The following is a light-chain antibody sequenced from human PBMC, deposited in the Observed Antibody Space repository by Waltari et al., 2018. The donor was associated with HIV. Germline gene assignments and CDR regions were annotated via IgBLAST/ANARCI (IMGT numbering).Light chain of an antibody. CDR1: NNDVGGYNY. CDR3: SSYTSSSTRV. Sequence: QSALPQPAYVSGSPGQSITISCTGTNNDVGGYNYFSWYQQHPGKAPKLMIYDVSNRPSGVSNRLSGSKSGNTASLTISGLQAEDEADYYCSSYTSSSTRVFGGGTKLTVL. V-gene: IGLV2-14*03. CDR2: DVS. J-gene: IGLJ3*02.